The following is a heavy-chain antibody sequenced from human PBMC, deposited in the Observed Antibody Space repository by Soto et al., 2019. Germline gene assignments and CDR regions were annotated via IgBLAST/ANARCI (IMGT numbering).Heavy chain of an antibody. CDR1: GGTFSSYT. CDR2: IIPILGIA. CDR3: ARSGCSSTSCYADYYYYYYMDV. Sequence: QVQLVQSGAEVKKPGSSVKVSCKASGGTFSSYTISWVRQAPGQGLEWMGRIIPILGIANYAQKFQGGVTITADKSTSTAYMELSSLRSEDTAVYYCARSGCSSTSCYADYYYYYYMDVWGKGTTVTVSS. V-gene: IGHV1-69*02. D-gene: IGHD2-2*01. J-gene: IGHJ6*03.